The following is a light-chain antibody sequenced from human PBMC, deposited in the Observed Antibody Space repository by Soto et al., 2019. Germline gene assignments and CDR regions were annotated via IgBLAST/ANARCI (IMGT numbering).Light chain of an antibody. J-gene: IGLJ2*01. Sequence: QAVLTQPRSVSGSPGQSVTISCAGTSSDVGADYYVSWYQQHPGKAPKLMLYDVNERPSGVPDRFSGSKSGNTASLSISGLQAEDEADYYCCSYAGGYTHVVFGGGTQVTVL. V-gene: IGLV2-11*01. CDR1: SSDVGADYY. CDR2: DVN. CDR3: CSYAGGYTHVV.